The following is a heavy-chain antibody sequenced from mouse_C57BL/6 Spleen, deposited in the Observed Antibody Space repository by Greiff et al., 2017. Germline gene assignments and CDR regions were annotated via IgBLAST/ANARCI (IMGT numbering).Heavy chain of an antibody. V-gene: IGHV1-64*01. D-gene: IGHD2-1*01. CDR1: GYTFTSYW. CDR3: ARGNGNFGAMDY. Sequence: QVQLQQSGAELVKPGASVKLSCKASGYTFTSYWMHWVKQRPGQGLEWIGMIHPNSGSTNYNEKFKSKATLTVDKSSSTAYMQLSSLTSEDSAVYYCARGNGNFGAMDYWGQGTSVTVSS. CDR2: IHPNSGST. J-gene: IGHJ4*01.